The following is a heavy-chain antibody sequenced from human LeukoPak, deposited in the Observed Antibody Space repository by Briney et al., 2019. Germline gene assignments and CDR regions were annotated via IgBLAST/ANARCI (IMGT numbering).Heavy chain of an antibody. Sequence: SETLSLTCTVSGGSISSSSYYWGWIRQPPGKGLEWIGSIYYSGSTYYNPSLKSRVTISVDTSKNQFSLKLSSVTAADTAVYYCARHPRYGDYVGGYWGQGTLVPVFS. V-gene: IGHV4-39*01. CDR3: ARHPRYGDYVGGY. D-gene: IGHD4-17*01. J-gene: IGHJ4*02. CDR2: IYYSGST. CDR1: GGSISSSSYY.